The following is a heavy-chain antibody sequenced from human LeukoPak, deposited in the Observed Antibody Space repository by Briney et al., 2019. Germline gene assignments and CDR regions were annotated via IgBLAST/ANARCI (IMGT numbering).Heavy chain of an antibody. CDR1: GFTFSSYS. Sequence: PGGSLRLSCAASGFTFSSYSMNWVRQAPGKGLEWVSYISSSSSTIYYADSVKGRFTISRDNAKNSLYLQMNSLRAEDTAVYYCAKGPGGYTAILRGVSADYYFDYWGQGTLVTVSS. D-gene: IGHD5-18*01. CDR2: ISSSSSTI. J-gene: IGHJ4*02. V-gene: IGHV3-48*01. CDR3: AKGPGGYTAILRGVSADYYFDY.